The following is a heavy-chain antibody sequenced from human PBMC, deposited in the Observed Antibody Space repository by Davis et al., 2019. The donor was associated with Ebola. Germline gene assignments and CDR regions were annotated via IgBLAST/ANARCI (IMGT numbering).Heavy chain of an antibody. CDR3: ARGPSVATANYFDY. CDR1: GYIVSSYF. J-gene: IGHJ4*02. CDR2: FIPLLGTT. D-gene: IGHD2-21*02. Sequence: SVPVSCKASGYIVSSYFISWAPQAPRHGLEWLGGFIPLLGTTNYAQKFRGRVMITADKSTRIAYMELNSLTSEDTAVYYSARGPSVATANYFDYWGQGTLVTVSS. V-gene: IGHV1-69*10.